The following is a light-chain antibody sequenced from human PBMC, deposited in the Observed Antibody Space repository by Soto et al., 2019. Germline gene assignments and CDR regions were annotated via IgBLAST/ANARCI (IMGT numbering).Light chain of an antibody. CDR1: QSVSSSY. CDR2: GAS. CDR3: QQYGTSPGT. V-gene: IGKV3-20*01. J-gene: IGKJ3*01. Sequence: EIVLTQSPGTLSLSPGERATLSCRASQSVSSSYLAWYQQKPGQAPRLLIYGASSMATGIPDRFSGSGSGTDFTLTISRLEPEDFAVYYCQQYGTSPGTFGPGTKVEIK.